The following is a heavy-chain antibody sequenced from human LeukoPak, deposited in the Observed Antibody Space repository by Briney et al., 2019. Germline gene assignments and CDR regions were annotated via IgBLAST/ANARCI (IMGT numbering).Heavy chain of an antibody. CDR3: ARDRYSSSWNYYYGMDV. Sequence: GASVKVSCKASGYTFTSYGISWVRQAPGQGLEWMGWISAYNGNKNYAQKLQGRVTMTTDTSTSTAYMELRSLRSDDTAVYYCARDRYSSSWNYYYGMDVWGQGTTVTVSS. D-gene: IGHD6-13*01. J-gene: IGHJ6*02. V-gene: IGHV1-18*01. CDR2: ISAYNGNK. CDR1: GYTFTSYG.